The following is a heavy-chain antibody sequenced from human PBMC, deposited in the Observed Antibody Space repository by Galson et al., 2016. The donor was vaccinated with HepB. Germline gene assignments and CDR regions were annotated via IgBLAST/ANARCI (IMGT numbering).Heavy chain of an antibody. V-gene: IGHV1-69*04. CDR1: GGVFITYA. CDR3: ANIGLVQNTVPAPKYYPH. Sequence: SVKVSCKASGGVFITYAFSWVRQAPGQGLEWVGMIVPLFGKSSSAQKFQGRVTITADKSTSTVFMELTSLTSDDTAVYYCANIGLVQNTVPAPKYYPHWGQGTLVTVSS. J-gene: IGHJ1*01. CDR2: IVPLFGKS. D-gene: IGHD2/OR15-2a*01.